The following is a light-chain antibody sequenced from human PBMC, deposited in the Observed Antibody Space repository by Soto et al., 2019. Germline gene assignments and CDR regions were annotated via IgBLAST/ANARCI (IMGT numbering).Light chain of an antibody. CDR1: SGHNSYA. Sequence: QPVLTQPPSGSASLGASVKLNCTLSSGHNSYAIAWHQQQPEKGPRYLMKLNSDGSHSKGDGIPDRFSGSSSGAERYLTISSLQSEDEADYYCQTWSTDIRVFGGGTKLTVL. J-gene: IGLJ3*02. CDR2: LNSDGSH. V-gene: IGLV4-69*01. CDR3: QTWSTDIRV.